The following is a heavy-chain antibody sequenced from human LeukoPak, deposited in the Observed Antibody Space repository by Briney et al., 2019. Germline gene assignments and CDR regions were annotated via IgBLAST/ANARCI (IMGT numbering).Heavy chain of an antibody. CDR1: GFTFSSYW. CDR2: IGNSVTNT. D-gene: IGHD2-8*01. J-gene: IGHJ4*02. V-gene: IGHV3-23*05. Sequence: PGGSLRLSCAASGFTFSSYWMSWVRQAPGKGLEWVPTIGNSVTNTYYADSVKGRFTISRDNSKNTLYLQMNTLRAEDAAVYYCAKRGVRPNYYFDYWGQGTLVTVSS. CDR3: AKRGVRPNYYFDY.